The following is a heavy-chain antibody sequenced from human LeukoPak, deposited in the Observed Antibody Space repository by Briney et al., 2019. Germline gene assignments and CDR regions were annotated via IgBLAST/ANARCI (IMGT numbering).Heavy chain of an antibody. Sequence: SETLSLTCTVSGYSISSGYYWGWIRQPPGKGLEWIGSIYHSGSTYYNPSLKSRVTTSVDTSKNQFSLKLSSVTAADTAVYYCARLIDWGMDVWGQGTTVTVSS. CDR3: ARLIDWGMDV. CDR1: GYSISSGYY. D-gene: IGHD2-21*01. V-gene: IGHV4-38-2*02. CDR2: IYHSGST. J-gene: IGHJ6*02.